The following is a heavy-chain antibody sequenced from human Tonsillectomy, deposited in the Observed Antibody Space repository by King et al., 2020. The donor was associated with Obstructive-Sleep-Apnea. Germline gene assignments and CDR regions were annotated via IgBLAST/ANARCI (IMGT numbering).Heavy chain of an antibody. CDR1: GGSISSSSYY. J-gene: IGHJ6*04. V-gene: IGHV4-39*07. Sequence: QLQESGPGLVKPSETLSLTCTVSGGSISSSSYYWGWIRQPPGKGLEWIGSIYYSGSTYYNPSLKSRVTISVDTSKNQFSLKLSSVTAADTAVYYCARTPPGYCSGGSCYSGSYYYGMDVWGKGTTVTVSS. CDR2: IYYSGST. D-gene: IGHD2-15*01. CDR3: ARTPPGYCSGGSCYSGSYYYGMDV.